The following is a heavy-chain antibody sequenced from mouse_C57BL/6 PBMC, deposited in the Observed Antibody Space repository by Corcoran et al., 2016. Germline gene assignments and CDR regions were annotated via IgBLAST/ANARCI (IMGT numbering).Heavy chain of an antibody. CDR2: INTYSGVP. D-gene: IGHD1-1*01. CDR1: GYTLTTYG. V-gene: IGHV9-3*01. CDR3: ARGYGSSLAWFAY. Sequence: QIQLVQTGPELKKPGETVKSSCKASGYTLTTYGMSWVKQDPGKGLKWMGWINTYSGVPTYADDFKGRFAFSLETSASTAYLQINNLKNEDTATYFCARGYGSSLAWFAYWGQGTLVTVSA. J-gene: IGHJ3*01.